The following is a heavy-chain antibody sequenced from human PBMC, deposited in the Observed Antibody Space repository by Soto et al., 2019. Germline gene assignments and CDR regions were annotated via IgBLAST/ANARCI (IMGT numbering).Heavy chain of an antibody. J-gene: IGHJ4*02. CDR2: IISILGIA. D-gene: IGHD3-22*01. CDR3: AREHYYDSSGYFGYFDY. V-gene: IGHV1-69*04. CDR1: GGTFSSYA. Sequence: ASVKVSCKASGGTFSSYAISWVRQAPGQGLEWMGRIISILGIANYAQKFQGRVTITADKSTSTAYMELSSLRSEDTAVYYCAREHYYDSSGYFGYFDYWGQGTLVTVSS.